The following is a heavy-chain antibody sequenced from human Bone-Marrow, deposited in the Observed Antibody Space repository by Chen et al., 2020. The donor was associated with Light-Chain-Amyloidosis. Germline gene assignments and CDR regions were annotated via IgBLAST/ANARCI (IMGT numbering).Heavy chain of an antibody. CDR2: IYYSGST. D-gene: IGHD6-6*01. V-gene: IGHV4-39*01. Sequence: QLQLQESGPGLVKPSETLSLTCTVSGGSISSSSYYWGWIRQPPGKGLEWIGSIYYSGSTYYNPSLKSRVTISVDTSKNQFSLKLSSVTAADTAVYYCARRSYSSSFSFDYWGQGTLVTVSS. CDR3: ARRSYSSSFSFDY. J-gene: IGHJ4*02. CDR1: GGSISSSSYY.